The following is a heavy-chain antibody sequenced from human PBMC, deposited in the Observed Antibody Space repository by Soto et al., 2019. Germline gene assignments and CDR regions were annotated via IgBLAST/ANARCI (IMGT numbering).Heavy chain of an antibody. D-gene: IGHD6-19*01. CDR2: ISWNSGSI. CDR3: AVAGFS. J-gene: IGHJ5*02. V-gene: IGHV3-9*01. CDR1: GFTFDDYA. Sequence: EVQLVESGGGLVQPGRSLRLSCAASGFTFDDYAMHWVRQAPGKGLEWVSGISWNSGSIGYADSVKGRFTISRDNAKNSLYLQMNSLRAEDTALYYCAVAGFSWGQGTLVTVSS.